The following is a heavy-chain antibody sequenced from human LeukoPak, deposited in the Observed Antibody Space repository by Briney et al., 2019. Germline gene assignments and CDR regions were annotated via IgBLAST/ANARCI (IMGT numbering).Heavy chain of an antibody. CDR2: ISAYNGNT. D-gene: IGHD5-12*01. Sequence: SVKASCKPSGYTFTIDGIGWVRQRPEQGIEWMGWISAYNGNTNYAQKLQGRVTMTTDTSTSTAYMELRSLRSDDTAVYYCARARGIYSGYAMDVWGKGTTVTVSS. V-gene: IGHV1-18*01. J-gene: IGHJ6*04. CDR1: GYTFTIDG. CDR3: ARARGIYSGYAMDV.